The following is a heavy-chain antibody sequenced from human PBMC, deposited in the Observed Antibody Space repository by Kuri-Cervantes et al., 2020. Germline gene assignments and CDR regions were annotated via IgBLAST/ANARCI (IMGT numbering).Heavy chain of an antibody. Sequence: SVKVSCKASGYTFTSYYMHWVRQAPGQGLEWMGGIIPIFGTANYAQKFQGRVTITADESTSTAYMELSSLRSEYTAVYYCARDLRDGYNLWGQGTLVTVSS. D-gene: IGHD5-24*01. V-gene: IGHV1-69*13. CDR1: GYTFTSYY. J-gene: IGHJ4*02. CDR3: ARDLRDGYNL. CDR2: IIPIFGTA.